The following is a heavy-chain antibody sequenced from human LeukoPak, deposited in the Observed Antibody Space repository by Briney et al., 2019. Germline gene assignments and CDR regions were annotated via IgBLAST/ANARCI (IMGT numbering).Heavy chain of an antibody. CDR2: IYYSGST. CDR3: ARRGLYYYYGMDV. CDR1: GGSISSYY. Sequence: SETLSLTCTVSGGSISSYYWSWIRQPPGKGLEWIGYIYYSGSTNYNPSLKSRVTISVDKSKNQFSLKLSSVTAADTAVYYCARRGLYYYYGMDVWGQGTTVTVSS. V-gene: IGHV4-59*12. D-gene: IGHD5-12*01. J-gene: IGHJ6*02.